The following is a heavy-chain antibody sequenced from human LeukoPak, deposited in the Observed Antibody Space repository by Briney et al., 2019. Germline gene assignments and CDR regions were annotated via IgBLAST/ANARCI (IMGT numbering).Heavy chain of an antibody. Sequence: SETLSLTCTVSGGSIYSSNSYWAWIRQSPGQGLEWIGSIFYGGSTFYNPSLKRRATISVDTSKNQFSLNLTSVTAADTAVYYCARDAKRFYAANWFDPWGQGTPVTVSS. D-gene: IGHD2/OR15-2a*01. CDR2: IFYGGST. J-gene: IGHJ5*02. CDR3: ARDAKRFYAANWFDP. CDR1: GGSIYSSNSY. V-gene: IGHV4-39*07.